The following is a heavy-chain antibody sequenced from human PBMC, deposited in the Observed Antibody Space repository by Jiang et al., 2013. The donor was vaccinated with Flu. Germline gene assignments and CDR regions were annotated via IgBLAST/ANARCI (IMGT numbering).Heavy chain of an antibody. CDR3: AKPRKLGMETTWYFDL. CDR2: IYPGDSDT. CDR1: GYSFTSYW. Sequence: SLKISCKGSGYSFTSYWIGWVRQMPGKGLEWMGIIYPGDSDTRYSPSFQGQVTISADKSISTAYLQWSSLKASDTAMYYCAKPRKLGMETTWYFDLWGRGTLVTVSS. J-gene: IGHJ2*01. V-gene: IGHV5-51*01. D-gene: IGHD7-27*01.